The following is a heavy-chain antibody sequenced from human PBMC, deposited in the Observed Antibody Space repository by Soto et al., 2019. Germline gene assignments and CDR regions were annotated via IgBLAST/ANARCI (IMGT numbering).Heavy chain of an antibody. CDR2: ISAYNGNT. D-gene: IGHD3-10*01. CDR1: GYTFTSYG. V-gene: IGHV1-18*01. Sequence: QVQLVQSGAEVKKPGASVKVSCKPSGYTFTSYGITWVRQAPGQGLEWMGWISAYNGNTNYAQKFQGRVTMTTDTXXSTAYMELRSLGSDDTAVYYCASGWFGEFVYQFDSWGQGTLVTVSS. CDR3: ASGWFGEFVYQFDS. J-gene: IGHJ4*02.